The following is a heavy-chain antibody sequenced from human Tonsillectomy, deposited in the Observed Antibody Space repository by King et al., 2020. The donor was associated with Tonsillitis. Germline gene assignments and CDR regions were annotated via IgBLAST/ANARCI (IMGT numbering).Heavy chain of an antibody. CDR3: ARAPFGEEVVADSFDY. J-gene: IGHJ4*02. CDR2: IDPSDSYT. D-gene: IGHD2-15*01. V-gene: IGHV5-10-1*03. CDR1: GYSFTSYW. Sequence: VQLVESGAEVKKPGESLRISCKGSGYSFTSYWITWVRQMPGKGLEWMGRIDPSDSYTNYSPSFQGHVTISADKSISTAYLQWSSLKASDTAMYYCARAPFGEEVVADSFDYWGQGTLVTVSS.